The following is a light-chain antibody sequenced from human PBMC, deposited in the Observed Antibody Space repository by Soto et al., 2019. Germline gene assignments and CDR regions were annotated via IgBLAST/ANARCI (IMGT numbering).Light chain of an antibody. CDR3: QQYYNIPKT. CDR1: QSFLYSSDNRNY. V-gene: IGKV4-1*01. CDR2: WAS. J-gene: IGKJ1*01. Sequence: DIVMTQSPASLAVSLDERATINCKSSQSFLYSSDNRNYLTWYQQKPGQPPKLLIYWASTRESGVPDRFSGSGSGTDFTLTISSLQAEDVAVYYCQQYYNIPKTCGQGTKVDI.